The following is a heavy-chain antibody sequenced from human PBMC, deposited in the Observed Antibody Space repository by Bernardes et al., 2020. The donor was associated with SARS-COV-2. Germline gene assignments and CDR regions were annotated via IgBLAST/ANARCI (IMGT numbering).Heavy chain of an antibody. CDR3: AKRGGLRLCNDDCQYLDY. D-gene: IGHD2-21*02. CDR2: LSYDGSST. V-gene: IGHV3-30*18. Sequence: GGSLRLSCAASGFTFSYFGIHWVRQAPGKGLEWVASLSYDGSSTNYADSVKGRFTVSRDNSKNMVFLQMNSLTEEDTAVYHCAKRGGLRLCNDDCQYLDYWGHGTRVTVSP. J-gene: IGHJ4*01. CDR1: GFTFSYFG.